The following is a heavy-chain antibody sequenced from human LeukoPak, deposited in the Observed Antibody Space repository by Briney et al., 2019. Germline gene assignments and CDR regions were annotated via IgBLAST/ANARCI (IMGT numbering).Heavy chain of an antibody. D-gene: IGHD6-6*01. V-gene: IGHV3-23*01. Sequence: GGSLRLSCAASGFTFSSYAMSWVRQAPGKGLEWVSAISGSGGSTYYADSVKGRFTISRDDSKNTLYLQMNSLRTEDTAVYYCAKSPLRIAARLLFDYWGQGTLVTVSS. CDR3: AKSPLRIAARLLFDY. CDR2: ISGSGGST. CDR1: GFTFSSYA. J-gene: IGHJ4*02.